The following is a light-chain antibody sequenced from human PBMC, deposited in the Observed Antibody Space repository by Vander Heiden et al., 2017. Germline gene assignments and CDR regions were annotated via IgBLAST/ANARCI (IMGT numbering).Light chain of an antibody. CDR2: DAS. V-gene: IGKV3-11*01. CDR1: QSVSSY. Sequence: EIVLTQSPATLSLSPGERVTLSCRASQSVSSYLAWYQQKPGQAPRLLIYDASNRATGIPARFSGSGSGTDFTLTISSLEPEDFAVYYCQQRSNWAGTFGQGTKVEIK. J-gene: IGKJ1*01. CDR3: QQRSNWAGT.